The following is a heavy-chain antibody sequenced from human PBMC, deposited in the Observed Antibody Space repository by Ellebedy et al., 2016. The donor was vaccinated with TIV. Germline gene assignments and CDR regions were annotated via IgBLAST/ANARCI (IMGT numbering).Heavy chain of an antibody. CDR3: ARGPRGLVREVIDC. CDR1: GFTSSNYW. V-gene: IGHV3-7*03. J-gene: IGHJ4*02. D-gene: IGHD6-19*01. CDR2: ITQDEGEK. Sequence: GESLKISCAASGFTSSNYWKTWVRQAPGRGLEWVANITQDEGEKYYVDSVTGRFTISRDTAKTSLYLQMNSLGAEDTAVYYGARGPRGLVREVIDCWGQGALVTVSS.